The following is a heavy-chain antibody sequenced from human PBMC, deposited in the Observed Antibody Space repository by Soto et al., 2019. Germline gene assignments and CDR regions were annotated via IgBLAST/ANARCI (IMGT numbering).Heavy chain of an antibody. V-gene: IGHV5-10-1*01. CDR3: AATTIFGPFYYYYGMDV. J-gene: IGHJ6*02. Sequence: GESLKISCKGSGYSFTSYWISWVRQMPGKGLEWMGRIDPSDSYTNYSPSFQGHVTISADKSISTAYLQWSSLKASDTAMYYCAATTIFGPFYYYYGMDVWGQGTTVTVSS. CDR2: IDPSDSYT. D-gene: IGHD3-3*01. CDR1: GYSFTSYW.